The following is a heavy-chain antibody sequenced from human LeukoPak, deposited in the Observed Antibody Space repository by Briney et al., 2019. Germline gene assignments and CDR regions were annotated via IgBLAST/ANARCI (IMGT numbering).Heavy chain of an antibody. V-gene: IGHV4-39*01. Sequence: SETLSLTCSVSGASISSSTFYWGWIRQPPGQGLEWIGSIFNSGNAYYNSSLRSRVTISADTSENQFSLKLNSVTAADTAVYYCARGFYFGSGTYFHHFDYWGQGALVTVSS. CDR2: IFNSGNA. D-gene: IGHD3-10*01. CDR3: ARGFYFGSGTYFHHFDY. J-gene: IGHJ4*02. CDR1: GASISSSTFY.